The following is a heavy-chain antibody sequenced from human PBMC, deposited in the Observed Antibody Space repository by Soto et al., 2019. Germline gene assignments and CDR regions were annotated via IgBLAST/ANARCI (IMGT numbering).Heavy chain of an antibody. CDR2: ISYDGRNK. J-gene: IGHJ5*02. CDR3: SRGIKGGLDA. CDR1: GFVSNDYD. D-gene: IGHD2-21*01. Sequence: QVQLAESGGGFVQPGRSLRLSCATSGFVSNDYDIHWVRQAPGKGLAWLASISYDGRNKYYADSVKGRFTISRDNSKNTLSLQINSLGAEDTAVYYCSRGIKGGLDAWGPGTLVTVSS. V-gene: IGHV3-30*03.